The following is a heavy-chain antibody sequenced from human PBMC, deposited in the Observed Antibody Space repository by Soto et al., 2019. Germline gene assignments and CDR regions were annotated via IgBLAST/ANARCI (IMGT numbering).Heavy chain of an antibody. CDR1: VYSFTSYW. V-gene: IGHV5-51*01. Sequence: GESLQISCKGSVYSFTSYWIGWVRQMPGKGLEWMGIIYPGDSDTRYSPSFQGQVTISADKSISTAYLQWSSLKASDTAMYYCTLRAYCGGDFRNDACEIWGQWTTGTLS. CDR2: IYPGDSDT. CDR3: TLRAYCGGDFRNDACEI. J-gene: IGHJ3*02. D-gene: IGHD2-21*02.